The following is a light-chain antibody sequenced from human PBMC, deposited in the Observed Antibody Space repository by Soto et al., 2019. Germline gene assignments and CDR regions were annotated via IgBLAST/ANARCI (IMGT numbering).Light chain of an antibody. J-gene: IGLJ3*02. CDR3: QSYDTSLSGSVV. CDR1: SSNIGAGYD. V-gene: IGLV1-40*01. CDR2: GNS. Sequence: QSVLTQPPSVSGAPGQRVTISCTGSSSNIGAGYDVHWYQQLPGTAPKLLISGNSNRPSGVPDRFSGSKSGTSASLAITGLQADDEADYYCQSYDTSLSGSVVFGGGTKLTVL.